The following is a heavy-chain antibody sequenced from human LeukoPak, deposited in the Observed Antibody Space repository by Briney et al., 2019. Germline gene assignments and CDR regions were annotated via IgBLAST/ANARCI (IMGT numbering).Heavy chain of an antibody. Sequence: PGGSLRLSCAASGFTFSSNWMHWVRQAPGKGLVWVSTINSDESITRYADSVKGRFTISRDNAKNTVYLQMNSLRAEDTAVYYCARYSLGYSDCWGQGTLVTVSS. CDR1: GFTFSSNW. V-gene: IGHV3-74*01. CDR3: ARYSLGYSDC. CDR2: INSDESIT. J-gene: IGHJ4*02. D-gene: IGHD4-11*01.